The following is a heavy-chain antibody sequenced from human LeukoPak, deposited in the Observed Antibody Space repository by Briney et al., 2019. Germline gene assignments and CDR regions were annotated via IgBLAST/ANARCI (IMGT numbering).Heavy chain of an antibody. Sequence: WETLSLTCTVSGGSIGTRTYSWGWIRQPPEKGLEWIGSLYYSGRIYSNPSLKSRVSISVNTSKNQFSLQLSSVPAADTAVYHCARAYCYDRSGYYPGAFDIWGQGTLVTVSS. CDR3: ARAYCYDRSGYYPGAFDI. J-gene: IGHJ3*02. CDR1: GGSIGTRTYS. CDR2: LYYSGRI. V-gene: IGHV4-39*07. D-gene: IGHD3-22*01.